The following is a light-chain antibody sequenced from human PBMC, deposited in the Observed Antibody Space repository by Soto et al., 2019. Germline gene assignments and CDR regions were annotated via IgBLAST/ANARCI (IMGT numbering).Light chain of an antibody. J-gene: IGKJ4*01. CDR3: MQAIQTPLT. Sequence: DIVMTQSPLSLPVTPGEPASISCRSSQSLLHSNGFNCLDWYLQKPGQSPQLLIYFGSNRASGVPDRFSGSGSGTDFTLRISRVEAEDVGIYYCMQAIQTPLTFGGGTKVEIK. V-gene: IGKV2-28*01. CDR1: QSLLHSNGFNC. CDR2: FGS.